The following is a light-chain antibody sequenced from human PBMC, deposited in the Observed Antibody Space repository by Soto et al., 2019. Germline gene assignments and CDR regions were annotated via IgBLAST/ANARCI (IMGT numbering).Light chain of an antibody. CDR2: AAS. J-gene: IGKJ3*01. CDR3: QKYSSVPV. CDR1: QDIRNF. Sequence: DIQMTQSPTSLSASVGDRVTITCRASQDIRNFVAWYQQKPGKALKLLIYAASTLQSGVPSRFSGSGSGTDFTITINSLQPEDVATYSCQKYSSVPVFGPGTKVEIK. V-gene: IGKV1-27*01.